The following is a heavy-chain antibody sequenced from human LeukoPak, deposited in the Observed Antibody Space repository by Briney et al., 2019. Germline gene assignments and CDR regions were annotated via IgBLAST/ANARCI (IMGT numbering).Heavy chain of an antibody. CDR1: EFTFSSYG. J-gene: IGHJ4*02. V-gene: IGHV3-33*06. CDR3: AKPGMGVTHLDY. Sequence: GGSLRLSCAASEFTFSSYGMHWVRQAPGKGLEWVAVTWYDGSNKYYTDSVKGRFTISRDNSKHTLYLQMNSLRAEDTAVYYCAKPGMGVTHLDYWGQGTLVTVSS. D-gene: IGHD2-21*02. CDR2: TWYDGSNK.